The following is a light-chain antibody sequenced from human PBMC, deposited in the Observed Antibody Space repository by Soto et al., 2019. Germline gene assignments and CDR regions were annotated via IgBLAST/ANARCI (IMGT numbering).Light chain of an antibody. V-gene: IGLV2-14*01. J-gene: IGLJ2*01. CDR1: SSDVGGYNY. Sequence: QSVLTQPASVSGSPGQSITISCTGTSSDVGGYNYVSWYQQHPGKAPKLMIYDVSNRPSGVSNRFSGSKSGNTASLTISGLQAEDEADYYCSSYTSSTVVFGGGTKLPS. CDR2: DVS. CDR3: SSYTSSTVV.